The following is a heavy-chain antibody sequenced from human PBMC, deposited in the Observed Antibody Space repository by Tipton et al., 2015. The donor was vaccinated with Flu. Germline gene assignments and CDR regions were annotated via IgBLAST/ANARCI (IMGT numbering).Heavy chain of an antibody. V-gene: IGHV4-61*02. CDR2: IYTSGST. D-gene: IGHD1-26*01. J-gene: IGHJ3*02. Sequence: LRLSCTVSGGSISSGSYYWSWIRQPAGKGLEWIGRIYTSGSTNYNPSLKSRVTISVDTSKNQSSLKLSSVTAADTAVYYCARDHRWELHAFDIWGQGTMVTVSS. CDR3: ARDHRWELHAFDI. CDR1: GGSISSGSYY.